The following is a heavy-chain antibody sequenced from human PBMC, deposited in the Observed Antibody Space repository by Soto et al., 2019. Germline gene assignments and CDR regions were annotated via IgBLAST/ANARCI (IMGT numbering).Heavy chain of an antibody. V-gene: IGHV4-4*02. J-gene: IGHJ4*02. Sequence: TLSLTCAVSGGSFTSNNWWTWVRQPPGQGLEWIVEIYRTGSTNYNPSLKSRVTISLNKSENQFSLKVTPLTAADTAVYYCASRDPGTSVDYWGQGTLVTVSS. D-gene: IGHD1-7*01. CDR1: GGSFTSNNW. CDR3: ASRDPGTSVDY. CDR2: IYRTGST.